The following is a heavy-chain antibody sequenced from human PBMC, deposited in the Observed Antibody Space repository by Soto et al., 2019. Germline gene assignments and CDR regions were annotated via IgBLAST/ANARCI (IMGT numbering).Heavy chain of an antibody. J-gene: IGHJ3*02. CDR1: FGSISSSSYY. V-gene: IGHV4-39*01. CDR2: LSYMGST. D-gene: IGHD3-16*02. CDR3: ARPMITFGGVIVRGAFDI. Sequence: SETLSLTFPFSFGSISSSSYYWGWILHPPGNFLEWIGLLSYMGSTYYNPSLKSRVTISVDTSKNQFSLKLLSVTAADTAVYYCARPMITFGGVIVRGAFDIWGQGTMVTVS.